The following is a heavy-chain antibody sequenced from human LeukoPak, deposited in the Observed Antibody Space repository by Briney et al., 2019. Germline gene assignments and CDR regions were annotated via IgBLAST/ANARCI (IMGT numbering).Heavy chain of an antibody. J-gene: IGHJ4*02. CDR3: ARAFGPFDY. D-gene: IGHD3-10*01. CDR1: GFSFSTYG. V-gene: IGHV3-33*01. CDR2: IWYDGSNK. Sequence: GGSLRLSCAAAGFSFSTYGMHWVRQAPGKGLEWVAVIWYDGSNKYYAGSVKGRFTISRDNSKNTLYLQMNSLTAEDTAVYYCARAFGPFDYWGQGTLVTVSS.